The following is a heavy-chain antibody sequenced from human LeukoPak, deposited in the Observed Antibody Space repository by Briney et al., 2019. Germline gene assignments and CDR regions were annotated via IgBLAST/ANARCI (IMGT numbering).Heavy chain of an antibody. CDR2: ISAYNGNT. CDR3: ARGLVLAPDTYYYYYYGMDV. CDR1: GYTFTSYG. Sequence: ASVKVSCKASGYTFTSYGISWVRQAPGQGLEWMGWISAYNGNTNYAQKLQGRVTMTTDTSTSTAYMELRSLRSDDTAVYYCARGLVLAPDTYYYYYYGMDVWGQGTTVTVSS. J-gene: IGHJ6*02. V-gene: IGHV1-18*01. D-gene: IGHD2-2*01.